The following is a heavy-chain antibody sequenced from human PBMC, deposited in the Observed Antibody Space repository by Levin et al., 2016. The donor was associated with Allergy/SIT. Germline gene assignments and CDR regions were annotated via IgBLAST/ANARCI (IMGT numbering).Heavy chain of an antibody. J-gene: IGHJ4*02. Sequence: WVRQAPGQGLEWMGGIIPIFGTANYAQKFQGRVTITADESTSTAYMELSSLRSEDTAVYYCARALKKGYSYNHLAGEGGDYWGQGTRVTVSS. CDR3: ARALKKGYSYNHLAGEGGDY. V-gene: IGHV1-69*01. CDR2: IIPIFGTA. D-gene: IGHD5-18*01.